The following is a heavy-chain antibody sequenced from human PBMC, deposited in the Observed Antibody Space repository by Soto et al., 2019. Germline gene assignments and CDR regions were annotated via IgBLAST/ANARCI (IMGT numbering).Heavy chain of an antibody. CDR2: SRSKGAIYTT. J-gene: IGHJ4*02. CDR1: EFTFSDLY. CDR3: ARWGGWNGGGFDY. Sequence: GRSLRLSCAASEFTFSDLYMDWVRQSPGKGLEWVGRSRSKGAIYTTDYAASVRGRFTISRDDSNDSLYLQMNRLKTEDTAVYYCARWGGWNGGGFDYWGQGTLVTVSS. V-gene: IGHV3-72*01. D-gene: IGHD1-1*01.